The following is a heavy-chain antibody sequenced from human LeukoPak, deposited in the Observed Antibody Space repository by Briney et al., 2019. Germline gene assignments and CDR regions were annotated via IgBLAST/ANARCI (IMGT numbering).Heavy chain of an antibody. J-gene: IGHJ4*02. CDR2: ISAYNGNT. D-gene: IGHD6-19*01. CDR3: ARRRDIAVAGKEAEYYFDY. Sequence: GASVKVSCKASGYTFTSYAMNWVRQAPGQGLEWMGWISAYNGNTNYAQKLQGRVTMTTDTSTSTAYMELRSLRSEDTAVYYCARRRDIAVAGKEAEYYFDYWGQGTLVTVSS. V-gene: IGHV1-18*01. CDR1: GYTFTSYA.